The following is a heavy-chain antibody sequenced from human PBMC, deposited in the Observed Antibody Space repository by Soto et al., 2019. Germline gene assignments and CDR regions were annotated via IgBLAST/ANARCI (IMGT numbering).Heavy chain of an antibody. V-gene: IGHV4-4*02. CDR3: ARVVAVRGVIIDY. CDR2: IYHSGST. J-gene: IGHJ4*02. Sequence: SETLSLTCAVSCGSISSSNWWSWVRQPPGKGLEWIGEIYHSGSTNYNPSLKSRVTISVDKSKNQFSLKLSSVTAADTAVYYCARVVAVRGVIIDYWGQGTLVTVSS. D-gene: IGHD3-10*01. CDR1: CGSISSSNW.